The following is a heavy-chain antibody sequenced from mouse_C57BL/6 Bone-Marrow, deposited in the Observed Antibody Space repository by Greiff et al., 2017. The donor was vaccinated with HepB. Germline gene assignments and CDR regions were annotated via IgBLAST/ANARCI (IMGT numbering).Heavy chain of an antibody. CDR3: ARRITTVVAYYFDY. J-gene: IGHJ2*01. D-gene: IGHD1-1*01. CDR1: GYSITSGYY. V-gene: IGHV3-6*01. Sequence: VQLKESGPGLVKPSQSLSLTCSVTGYSITSGYYWNWIRQFPGNKLEWMGYISYDGSNNYNPSLKNRISITRDTSKNQFFLKLNSVTTEDTATYYCARRITTVVAYYFDYWGQGTTLTVSS. CDR2: ISYDGSN.